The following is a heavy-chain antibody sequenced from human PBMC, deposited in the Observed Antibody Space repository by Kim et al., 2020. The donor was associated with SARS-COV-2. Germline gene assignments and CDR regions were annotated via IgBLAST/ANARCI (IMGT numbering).Heavy chain of an antibody. Sequence: SLRLSCTASGFTFGDYAMSWVRQAPGKGLEWVGFIRSKAYGGTTEYAASVKGRFTISREDSKSIAYLQMNSLKTEDTAVYYCTRAAYGFSNYYYYGMDVWGQGTTVTVSS. D-gene: IGHD4-17*01. CDR3: TRAAYGFSNYYYYGMDV. CDR1: GFTFGDYA. J-gene: IGHJ6*02. CDR2: IRSKAYGGTT. V-gene: IGHV3-49*04.